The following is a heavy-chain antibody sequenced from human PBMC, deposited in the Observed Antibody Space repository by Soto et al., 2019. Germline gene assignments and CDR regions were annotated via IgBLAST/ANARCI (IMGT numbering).Heavy chain of an antibody. CDR1: GGSISSSTYY. CDR3: ARHQYYYDSSGYTLHY. V-gene: IGHV4-39*01. CDR2: VYYSGST. D-gene: IGHD3-22*01. Sequence: PSETLSLTCTVSGGSISSSTYYWGWIRQPPGKGLEWIGSVYYSGSTYYNPSLKSRVTISVDTSNNQFSLKLNSVTAADTAVYYCARHQYYYDSSGYTLHYWGQGTLVTVSS. J-gene: IGHJ4*02.